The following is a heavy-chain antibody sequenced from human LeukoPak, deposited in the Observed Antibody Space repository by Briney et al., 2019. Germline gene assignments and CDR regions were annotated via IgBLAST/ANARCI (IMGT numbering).Heavy chain of an antibody. J-gene: IGHJ4*02. CDR1: DGSIRTYY. CDR2: IYYRGDI. CDR3: ATNKDWAEAD. Sequence: PSETLSLTCSVSDGSIRTYYWSWIRQSPGQGLEWIGNIYYRGDINYNPSLKSRVIISVDTSKNQFSLKVTSLTAADTAVYYCATNKDWAEADWGQGTLVIVSS. V-gene: IGHV4-59*03. D-gene: IGHD3/OR15-3a*01.